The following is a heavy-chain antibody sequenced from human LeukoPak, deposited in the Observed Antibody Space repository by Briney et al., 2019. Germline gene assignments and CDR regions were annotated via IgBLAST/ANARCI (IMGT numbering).Heavy chain of an antibody. CDR3: ARDHYSRNDY. CDR1: GFTFSGYG. CDR2: IWYDGSKK. D-gene: IGHD6-13*01. V-gene: IGHV3-33*01. Sequence: GGSLRLSCVASGFTFSGYGMHWVRQAPGKGLEWVAVIWYDGSKKYYADSVKGRFTISRDNSKNTLYLQMNSLRAEDTAVYYCARDHYSRNDYWGQGTLVTVSS. J-gene: IGHJ4*02.